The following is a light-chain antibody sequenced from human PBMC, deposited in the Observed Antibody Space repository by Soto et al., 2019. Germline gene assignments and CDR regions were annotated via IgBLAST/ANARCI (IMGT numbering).Light chain of an antibody. V-gene: IGKV1-33*01. Sequence: DIQMTQSPSSLSASVGDRVTFTCQASQNINNYLNWYQQKPGKSPRLLIYDASNLETGVPSRFSGSGSETDFTFTISSLQPDDVATYYWHQYDDLPLTFGGGTKVEIK. CDR2: DAS. CDR1: QNINNY. CDR3: HQYDDLPLT. J-gene: IGKJ4*01.